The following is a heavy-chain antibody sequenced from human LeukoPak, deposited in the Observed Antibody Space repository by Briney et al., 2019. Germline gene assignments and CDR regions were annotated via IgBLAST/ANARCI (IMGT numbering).Heavy chain of an antibody. CDR3: AKDRVTAAGYYFDY. CDR2: IWYDGSNK. J-gene: IGHJ4*02. V-gene: IGHV3-30*02. D-gene: IGHD6-13*01. CDR1: GFTFSSYG. Sequence: GGSLRLSCAASGFTFSSYGMHWVRQAPGKGLEWVAVIWYDGSNKYYADSVKGRFTISRDNSKNTLYLQMTSLRAEDTAVYYCAKDRVTAAGYYFDYWGQGTLVTVSS.